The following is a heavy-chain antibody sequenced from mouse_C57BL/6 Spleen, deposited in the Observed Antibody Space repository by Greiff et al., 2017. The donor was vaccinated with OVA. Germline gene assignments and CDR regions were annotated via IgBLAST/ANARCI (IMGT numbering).Heavy chain of an antibody. CDR2: IHPNSGST. D-gene: IGHD1-1*01. CDR3: AKGGITTVVAADY. Sequence: QVQLQQPGAELVKPGASVTLSCKASGYTFTSYWMHWVKQRPGQGLEWIGMIHPNSGSTNYNEKFKSKATLTVDKSSSTAYMQLSSLTSEDSAVYYGAKGGITTVVAADYWGQGTTLTVSS. CDR1: GYTFTSYW. J-gene: IGHJ2*01. V-gene: IGHV1-64*01.